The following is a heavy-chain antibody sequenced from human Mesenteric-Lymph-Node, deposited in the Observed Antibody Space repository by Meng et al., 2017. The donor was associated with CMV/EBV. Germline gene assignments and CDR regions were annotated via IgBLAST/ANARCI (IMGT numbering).Heavy chain of an antibody. D-gene: IGHD2-2*01. CDR1: YS. V-gene: IGHV3-21*01. CDR3: ARLGREDIVVVPAATLYWYFDL. J-gene: IGHJ2*01. Sequence: YSMNWVRQAQGKGLEWVSSISSSSSYIYYADSVKGRFTISRDNAKNSLYLQMNSLRAEDTAVYYCARLGREDIVVVPAATLYWYFDLWGRGTLVTVSS. CDR2: ISSSSSYI.